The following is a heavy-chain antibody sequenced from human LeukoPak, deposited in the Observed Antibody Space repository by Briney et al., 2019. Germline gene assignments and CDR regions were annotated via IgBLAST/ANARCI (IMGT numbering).Heavy chain of an antibody. CDR1: GGSFSGYY. CDR3: ASGRVRGRGMDV. Sequence: SETLSLTCAVYGGSFSGYYWSWIRQPPGKGLEWIGEINHSGSTNYNPSLKSRVTISVDTSKNQFSLKLSSVTAADTAAYYCASGRVRGRGMDVWGKGTTVTVSS. J-gene: IGHJ6*04. CDR2: INHSGST. V-gene: IGHV4-34*01. D-gene: IGHD3-10*01.